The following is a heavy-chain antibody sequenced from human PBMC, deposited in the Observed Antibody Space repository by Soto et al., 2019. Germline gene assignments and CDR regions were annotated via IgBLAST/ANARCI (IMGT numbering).Heavy chain of an antibody. J-gene: IGHJ4*02. CDR2: ISYDGSNK. CDR3: ARDHIAARFPRGALED. Sequence: QVQLVESGGGVVQPGRSLRLSCAASGFTFSSYAMHWVRQAPGKGLEWVAVISYDGSNKYYADSVKGRFTISRDKSKNTLYLQMNSLRAEDTAVYYCARDHIAARFPRGALEDWGQGTLVTVSS. D-gene: IGHD6-6*01. V-gene: IGHV3-30-3*01. CDR1: GFTFSSYA.